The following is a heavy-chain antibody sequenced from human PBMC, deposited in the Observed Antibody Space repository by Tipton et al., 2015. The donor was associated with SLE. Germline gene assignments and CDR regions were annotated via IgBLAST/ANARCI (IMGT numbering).Heavy chain of an antibody. Sequence: SLRLSCAASGFTFRSYAMHWVRQAPGKGLEWVAVISYDGSNKYYADSVKGRFTISRDNSKNMLYLQMNSLRAEDTAVYYCASQSSGWSFDYWGQGTLVTVSS. CDR3: ASQSSGWSFDY. D-gene: IGHD6-19*01. J-gene: IGHJ4*02. CDR1: GFTFRSYA. V-gene: IGHV3-30-3*01. CDR2: ISYDGSNK.